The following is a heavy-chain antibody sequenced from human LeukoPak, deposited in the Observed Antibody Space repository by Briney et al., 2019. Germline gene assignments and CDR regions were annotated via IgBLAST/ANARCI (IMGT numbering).Heavy chain of an antibody. Sequence: GGSLRLSCAASGFTFSNYGPSWVSQAPGKGLEWVSGITGSGGSTYYADSVKGRFTISRDNSKNTLYRQVNSLRAEDTAVYYCAKVFYSPWLSIPSFDYWGQGTLVTVSS. D-gene: IGHD3-22*01. J-gene: IGHJ4*02. CDR2: ITGSGGST. V-gene: IGHV3-23*01. CDR1: GFTFSNYG. CDR3: AKVFYSPWLSIPSFDY.